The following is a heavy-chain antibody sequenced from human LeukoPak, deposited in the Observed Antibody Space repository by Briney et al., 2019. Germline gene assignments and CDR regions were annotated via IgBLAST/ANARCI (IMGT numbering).Heavy chain of an antibody. J-gene: IGHJ6*03. Sequence: SETLSLTCTVSGGSISSYYWSWIRQPPGKGLEWIGYIYYSGSTNYNPSLKSRITISVDTSKNQFSLKLSSVIAADTAVYYCARTTEGYCSSASCFGFSYSYYMDVWGKGTTVTISS. CDR1: GGSISSYY. D-gene: IGHD2-2*01. V-gene: IGHV4-59*01. CDR3: ARTTEGYCSSASCFGFSYSYYMDV. CDR2: IYYSGST.